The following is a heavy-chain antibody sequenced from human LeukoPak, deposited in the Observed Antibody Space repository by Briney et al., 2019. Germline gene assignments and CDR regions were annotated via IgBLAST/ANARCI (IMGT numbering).Heavy chain of an antibody. CDR2: IYYSGST. Sequence: PSETLSLTCTVSGGSISSYYWSWIRQPPGKGLEWIGCIYYSGSTNYNPSLKSRVTISVDTSKNQFSLKLSSVTAADTAVYYCARRGVVTGYFDYWGQGTLVTVSS. J-gene: IGHJ4*02. D-gene: IGHD5-18*01. CDR1: GGSISSYY. CDR3: ARRGVVTGYFDY. V-gene: IGHV4-59*01.